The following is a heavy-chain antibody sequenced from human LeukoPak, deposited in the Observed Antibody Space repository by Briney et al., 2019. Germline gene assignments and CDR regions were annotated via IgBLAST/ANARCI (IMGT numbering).Heavy chain of an antibody. J-gene: IGHJ4*02. CDR2: VSAYNGNT. Sequence: ASVKVSCKASGYSFTSYGISWVRQAPGQGLEWMGWVSAYNGNTDYAQKFQGRVTMTTDTSTTTAYMELRSLKSEDTAVYYCARGPLSGSYGDYWGQGTLVTVSS. CDR3: ARGPLSGSYGDY. D-gene: IGHD1-26*01. V-gene: IGHV1-18*01. CDR1: GYSFTSYG.